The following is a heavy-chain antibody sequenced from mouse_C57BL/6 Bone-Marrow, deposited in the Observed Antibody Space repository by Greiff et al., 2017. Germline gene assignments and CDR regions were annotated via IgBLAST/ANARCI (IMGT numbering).Heavy chain of an antibody. D-gene: IGHD1-1*01. J-gene: IGHJ2*01. Sequence: EVMLVESGGDLVKPGGSLKLSCAASGFTLSSYGMSWVRQTPDKRLEWVATISSGGSYNYYPDSVKGRLTISRDNAKNTLYLQKSRLKSEDTAMYYCARQSYITTVVSYFDYWGQGTTLTVSS. V-gene: IGHV5-6*01. CDR1: GFTLSSYG. CDR3: ARQSYITTVVSYFDY. CDR2: ISSGGSYN.